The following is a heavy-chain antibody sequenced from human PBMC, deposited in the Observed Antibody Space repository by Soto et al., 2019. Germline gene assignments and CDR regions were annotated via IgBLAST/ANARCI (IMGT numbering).Heavy chain of an antibody. CDR1: GGSFSGYY. Sequence: LSLTCAVYGGSFSGYYWSWIRQPPGKGMEWVSYISSSSSTIYYADSVKGRFTISRDNAKNSLYLQMNSLRDEDTAVYYCARETYIVVVPAAMAYYYYGMDVWGQGTTVTVSS. J-gene: IGHJ6*02. CDR3: ARETYIVVVPAAMAYYYYGMDV. D-gene: IGHD2-2*01. V-gene: IGHV3-11*04. CDR2: ISSSSSTI.